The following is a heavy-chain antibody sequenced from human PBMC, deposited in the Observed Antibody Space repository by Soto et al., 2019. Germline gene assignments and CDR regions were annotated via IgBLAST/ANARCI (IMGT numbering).Heavy chain of an antibody. D-gene: IGHD4-4*01. CDR3: AGSYSTYALIDYYYCGMDV. V-gene: IGHV1-3*01. CDR1: GYTFTSYA. J-gene: IGHJ6*04. CDR2: INAGNGNT. Sequence: ASVKVSCKASGYTFTSYAMHWVRQAPGQRLEWMGWINAGNGNTKYSQKFQGRVTITRDTSASTAYMELSSLISEDTAVYYCAGSYSTYALIDYYYCGMDVWGKGTTVTVSS.